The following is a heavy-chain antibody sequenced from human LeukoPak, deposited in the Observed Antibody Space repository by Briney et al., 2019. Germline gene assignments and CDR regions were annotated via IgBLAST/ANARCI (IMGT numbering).Heavy chain of an antibody. CDR1: GGSISSSSNY. J-gene: IGHJ6*03. Sequence: SETLSLTCTVSGGSISSSSNYWGWIRQPPGKGLEWIGNIYYSGSTYYNPSLKSRVTISVDTSKNQFSLKLSSVTAADTAVYYCARLWFGELFGYYYYMDVWGKGTTATISS. CDR2: IYYSGST. CDR3: ARLWFGELFGYYYYMDV. D-gene: IGHD3-10*01. V-gene: IGHV4-39*01.